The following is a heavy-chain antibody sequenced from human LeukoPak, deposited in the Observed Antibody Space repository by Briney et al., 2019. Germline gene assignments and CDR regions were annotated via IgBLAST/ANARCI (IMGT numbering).Heavy chain of an antibody. J-gene: IGHJ6*02. CDR1: GFTFSSYE. D-gene: IGHD4-17*01. V-gene: IGHV3-48*03. CDR2: ISSSGSTI. Sequence: GGSLRLSCAASGFTFSSYEMNWVRQAPGKGLEWVSYISSSGSTIYYADSVKGRFTISRDSAKNSLYLQMNSLRAEDTAVYYCARDYGAGMDVWGQGTTVTVSS. CDR3: ARDYGAGMDV.